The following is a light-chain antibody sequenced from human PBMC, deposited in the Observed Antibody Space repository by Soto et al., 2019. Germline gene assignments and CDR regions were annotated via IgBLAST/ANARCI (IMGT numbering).Light chain of an antibody. CDR2: GAS. CDR3: QQYGSSSPTT. J-gene: IGKJ5*01. Sequence: EIVLTQSPGTLSLSPGEVATLSCRASQSVSSNYLAWYQQRPGQAPRLLIYGASSRATGIPDRFSGGGSGTDFTHTISRLEPEDFAVYYCQQYGSSSPTTCGQGTRLEIE. V-gene: IGKV3-20*01. CDR1: QSVSSNY.